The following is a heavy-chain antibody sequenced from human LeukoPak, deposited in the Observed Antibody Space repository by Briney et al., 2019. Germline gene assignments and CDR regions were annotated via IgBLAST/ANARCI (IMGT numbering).Heavy chain of an antibody. CDR3: ARGADGYNPGYFDY. Sequence: PSETLSLTCTVSGGSVSSGSYYWSWIRQPQGKGLEWIGYIYYSGNTNYNPSLKSRVTISGDTSKNQFSLKLSSVTAADTAVYYCARGADGYNPGYFDYWGQGTLVTVSS. CDR2: IYYSGNT. J-gene: IGHJ4*02. CDR1: GGSVSSGSYY. D-gene: IGHD5-24*01. V-gene: IGHV4-61*01.